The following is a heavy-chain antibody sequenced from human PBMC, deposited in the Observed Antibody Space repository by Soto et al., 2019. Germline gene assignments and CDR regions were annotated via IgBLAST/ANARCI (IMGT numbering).Heavy chain of an antibody. CDR2: MNPNSGNT. CDR1: GYTFTSYD. V-gene: IGHV1-8*01. D-gene: IGHD2-2*01. J-gene: IGHJ3*02. Sequence: ASVKGSCKASGYTFTSYDINWVRQATGQGLEWMGWMNPNSGNTGYAQKFQGRVTMTRNTSISTAYMELSSLRSEDTAVYYCARGGPASVVPAAGAFDIWGQGTMVTVSS. CDR3: ARGGPASVVPAAGAFDI.